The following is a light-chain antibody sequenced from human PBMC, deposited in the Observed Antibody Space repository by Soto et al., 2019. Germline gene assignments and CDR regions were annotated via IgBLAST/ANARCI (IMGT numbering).Light chain of an antibody. Sequence: EIVLTQSPGTLSLSPGERATLSCRASQSVNNNYLAWYQQTPGQAPRLLIYGTSNRATGIADRFSGSGSGTDFTLAIARVEPEDFAVYYCHQFSYSPGTFGQGTKLEIK. CDR2: GTS. J-gene: IGKJ2*01. V-gene: IGKV3-20*01. CDR3: HQFSYSPGT. CDR1: QSVNNNY.